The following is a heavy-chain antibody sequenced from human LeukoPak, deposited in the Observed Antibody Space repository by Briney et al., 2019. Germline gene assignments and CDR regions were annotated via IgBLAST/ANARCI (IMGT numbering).Heavy chain of an antibody. CDR1: GGSISSSSYY. D-gene: IGHD6-13*01. V-gene: IGHV4-39*01. CDR2: IYYSGST. Sequence: SETLPLTCTVSGGSISSSSYYWGWIRQPPGKGLEWIGSIYYSGSTYYNPSLKSRVTISVDTSKNQFSLKLSSVTAADTAVYYCASGIAAAGTGFYFDYWGQGTLVTVSS. J-gene: IGHJ4*02. CDR3: ASGIAAAGTGFYFDY.